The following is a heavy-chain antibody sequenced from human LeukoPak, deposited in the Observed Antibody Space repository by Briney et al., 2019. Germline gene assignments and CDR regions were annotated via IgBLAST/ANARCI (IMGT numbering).Heavy chain of an antibody. Sequence: ASVKVSCKASGGTFSSYAISWVRQAPGQGLEWMGWINTNTGNPTYAQGFTGRFVFSLDTSVSTAYLQISSLKAEDTAVYYCARAERGSSHAFDIWGQGTMVTVSS. CDR2: INTNTGNP. J-gene: IGHJ3*02. V-gene: IGHV7-4-1*02. CDR1: GGTFSSYA. CDR3: ARAERGSSHAFDI. D-gene: IGHD6-6*01.